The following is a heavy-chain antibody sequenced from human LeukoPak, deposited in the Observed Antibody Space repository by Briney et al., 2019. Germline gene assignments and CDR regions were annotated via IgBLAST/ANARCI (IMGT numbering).Heavy chain of an antibody. CDR1: GYSISSGYY. Sequence: SETLSLTCTVSGYSISSGYYWSWIRQPPGKGLEWIGYIYYSGSTNYNPSLKSRVTISVDTSKNQFSLKLSSVTAADTAVYYCARGAPQPAAPFDYWGQGTLVTVSS. J-gene: IGHJ4*02. V-gene: IGHV4-61*01. CDR3: ARGAPQPAAPFDY. D-gene: IGHD2-2*01. CDR2: IYYSGST.